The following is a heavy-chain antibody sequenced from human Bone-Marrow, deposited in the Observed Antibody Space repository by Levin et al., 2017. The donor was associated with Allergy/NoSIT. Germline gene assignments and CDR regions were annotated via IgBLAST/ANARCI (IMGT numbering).Heavy chain of an antibody. Sequence: SETLSLTCAVYGGSFSGYYWSWIRQPPGKGLEWIGEINHSGSTNYNPSLKSRVTISVDTSKNQFSLKLSSVTAADTAVYYCASQRVGIYGVYYYGMDVWGQGTTVTVSS. D-gene: IGHD3-3*01. CDR1: GGSFSGYY. CDR2: INHSGST. CDR3: ASQRVGIYGVYYYGMDV. J-gene: IGHJ6*02. V-gene: IGHV4-34*01.